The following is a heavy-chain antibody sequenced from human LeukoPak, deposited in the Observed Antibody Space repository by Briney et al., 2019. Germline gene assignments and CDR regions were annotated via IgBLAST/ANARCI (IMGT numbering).Heavy chain of an antibody. CDR2: INPSGGGT. CDR1: GYSLTTYY. Sequence: ASVKVSCKASGYSLTTYYMHWVRQAPGQGLEWMAIINPSGGGTKYAQKFQGRVTMTRDTPTNTVYMELSSLRTEDTAVYYCAKAFGFWTYYGMDVWGQGTTVTVSS. V-gene: IGHV1-46*01. CDR3: AKAFGFWTYYGMDV. D-gene: IGHD3/OR15-3a*01. J-gene: IGHJ6*02.